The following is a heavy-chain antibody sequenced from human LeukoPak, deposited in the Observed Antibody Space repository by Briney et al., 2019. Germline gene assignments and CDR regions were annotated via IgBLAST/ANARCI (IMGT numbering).Heavy chain of an antibody. V-gene: IGHV3-53*04. CDR3: ARFPTTVRRYFHL. CDR1: GLTVSSNY. D-gene: IGHD4-11*01. J-gene: IGHJ2*01. Sequence: GGSLRLSCAASGLTVSSNYMSWVRQAPGKGLEWVSVIYSGGSTYYADSVKGRFTISRHNSKSTLYLQMNSLRAEDTAVYYCARFPTTVRRYFHLWGRGTLVTVSS. CDR2: IYSGGST.